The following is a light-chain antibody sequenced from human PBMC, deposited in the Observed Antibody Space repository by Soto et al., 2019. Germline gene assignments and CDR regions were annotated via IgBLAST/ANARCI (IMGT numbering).Light chain of an antibody. CDR2: AAS. J-gene: IGKJ1*01. V-gene: IGKV3-20*01. Sequence: EIVLTQSPGTLSLSPGERATLSCRASQSVNSNYLAWYQQKPRQAPRLLIYAASSRATGIPDRFSGGGSGTDFTLTISRLEPEDFAVYYCQQYSSGMFGQGTKVEIK. CDR1: QSVNSNY. CDR3: QQYSSGM.